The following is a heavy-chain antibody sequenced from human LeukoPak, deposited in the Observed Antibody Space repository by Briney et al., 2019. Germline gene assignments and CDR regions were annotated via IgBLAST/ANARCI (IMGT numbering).Heavy chain of an antibody. CDR1: GYTFTGYY. J-gene: IGHJ4*02. V-gene: IGHV1-2*04. CDR3: ARQTYYYDSSGYNLDY. Sequence: GASVKVSCKASGYTFTGYYTHWVRQAPGQGLEWMGWINPNSGGTNYAQKFQGWVTMTRDTSISTAYMELSRLRSDDTAVYYCARQTYYYDSSGYNLDYWGQGTLVTVSS. D-gene: IGHD3-22*01. CDR2: INPNSGGT.